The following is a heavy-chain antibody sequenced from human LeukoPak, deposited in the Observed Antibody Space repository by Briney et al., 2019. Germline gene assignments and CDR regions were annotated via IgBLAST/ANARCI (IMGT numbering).Heavy chain of an antibody. D-gene: IGHD7-27*01. CDR2: TSLDGSNK. Sequence: PGGSLRLSRVASGFSFTNYDIHWVRQAPGRGLEWVAVTSLDGSNKLYTDTVRGRFIISRDNSKNTVYLQMDSLRAEDTAVYYCARDLTLGKPDYFDHWGQGTLVTVTS. CDR3: ARDLTLGKPDYFDH. CDR1: GFSFTNYD. J-gene: IGHJ4*02. V-gene: IGHV3-30-3*01.